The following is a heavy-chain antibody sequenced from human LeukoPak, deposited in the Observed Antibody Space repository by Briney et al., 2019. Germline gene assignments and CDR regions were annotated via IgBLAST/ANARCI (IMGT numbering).Heavy chain of an antibody. CDR3: ARIHEPGIAVAALDY. V-gene: IGHV1-18*01. J-gene: IGHJ4*02. CDR1: GYTFTSYG. CDR2: ISAYNGNT. D-gene: IGHD6-19*01. Sequence: ASVKVSCKASGYTFTSYGISWVRQAPGQGLEWMGWISAYNGNTNYAQKLQGRVTMTTDTSTSTAYMELRSLRSGDTAVYYCARIHEPGIAVAALDYWGQGTLVTVSS.